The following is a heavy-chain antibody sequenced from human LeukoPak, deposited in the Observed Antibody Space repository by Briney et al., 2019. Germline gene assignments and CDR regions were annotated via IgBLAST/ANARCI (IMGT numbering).Heavy chain of an antibody. CDR1: GGSISSSSYY. CDR3: ARGKRDRYSYGPQDY. V-gene: IGHV4-39*01. CDR2: IYYSGST. Sequence: PSETLSLTCTVSGGSISSSSYYWGWIRQPPGKGLEWIGSIYYSGSTYYNPSLKSRVTISVDTSKNQFSLKLSSVTAADTAVHYCARGKRDRYSYGPQDYWGQGTLVTVSS. D-gene: IGHD5-18*01. J-gene: IGHJ4*02.